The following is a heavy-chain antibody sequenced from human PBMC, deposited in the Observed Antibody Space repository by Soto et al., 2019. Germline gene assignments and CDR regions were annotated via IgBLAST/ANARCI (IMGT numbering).Heavy chain of an antibody. J-gene: IGHJ4*02. D-gene: IGHD2-15*01. CDR3: AKASGEGWWADAFDY. Sequence: EVQLLESGGGLVQPGGALRLSCAASGCTFSGYAMSWVRQAPGTGLEGVSAISGSGGSSYDGDSVKGRFTISRDNSKNTLYLQMNSLRAEDTAVYYCAKASGEGWWADAFDYCGQGTLVTVSS. V-gene: IGHV3-23*01. CDR1: GCTFSGYA. CDR2: ISGSGGSS.